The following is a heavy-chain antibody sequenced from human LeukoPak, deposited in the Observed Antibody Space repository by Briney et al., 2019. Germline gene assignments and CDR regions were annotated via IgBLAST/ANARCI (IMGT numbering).Heavy chain of an antibody. CDR1: GFTFSSYA. CDR2: ISGSGGST. CDR3: AKARYCSGGSCYFDY. Sequence: GGSLRLSCAASGFTFSSYAMSWVRQAPGKGLKWVSGISGSGGSTFFADSVKGRFTISRDNSKNTLYLQMNSLRAEDTALYYCAKARYCSGGSCYFDYWGQGTLVTVSS. J-gene: IGHJ4*02. V-gene: IGHV3-23*01. D-gene: IGHD2-15*01.